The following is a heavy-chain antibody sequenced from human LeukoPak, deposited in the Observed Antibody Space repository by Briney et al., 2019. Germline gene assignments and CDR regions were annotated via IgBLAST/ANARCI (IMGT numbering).Heavy chain of an antibody. V-gene: IGHV4-59*08. D-gene: IGHD2-2*01. Sequence: SETLSLTCTVSDVSIKNYYWSWIRQPPGKGLEWIANIYYAGSSNYNPSLKSRVSVSIDASKNQLSLKLTSVTAADTAIYYCARQAVVIPTGMEGPWFDPWGQGTLVAVSS. CDR1: DVSIKNYY. CDR3: ARQAVVIPTGMEGPWFDP. J-gene: IGHJ5*02. CDR2: IYYAGSS.